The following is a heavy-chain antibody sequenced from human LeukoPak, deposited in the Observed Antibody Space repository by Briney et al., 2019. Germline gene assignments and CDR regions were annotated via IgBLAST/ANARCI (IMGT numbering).Heavy chain of an antibody. D-gene: IGHD3-22*01. CDR1: GFNFSSYT. V-gene: IGHV3-30*04. CDR2: ISYDGSRR. CDR3: ARVASSGYYQLDY. Sequence: GGSLRLSCVASGFNFSSYTMYWVRQGPGKGLEWVAVISYDGSRRYFADSVKGRVTISRDSSKNTLYLQMNSLRAEDTAVYYCARVASSGYYQLDYWGQGTLVTVSS. J-gene: IGHJ4*02.